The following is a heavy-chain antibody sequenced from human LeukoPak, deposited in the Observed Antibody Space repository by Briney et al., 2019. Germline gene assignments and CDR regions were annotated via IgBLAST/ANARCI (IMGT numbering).Heavy chain of an antibody. CDR3: AKDLATVLDY. D-gene: IGHD4-17*01. J-gene: IGHJ4*02. V-gene: IGHV3-30*18. CDR1: GFTXXSYG. Sequence: ASGFTXXSYGXXWVRQAPGKGLEWVAVISYDGSNKYYADSVKGRFTISRDNSKNTLYLQMNSLRAEDTAVYYCAKDLATVLDYWGQGTLVTVSS. CDR2: ISYDGSNK.